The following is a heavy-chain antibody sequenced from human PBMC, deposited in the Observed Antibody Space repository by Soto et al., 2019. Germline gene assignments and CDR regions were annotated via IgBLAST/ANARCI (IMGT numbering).Heavy chain of an antibody. D-gene: IGHD2-8*01. CDR2: ISSSTTYI. CDR3: ARSQRNGAMDV. J-gene: IGHJ6*02. CDR1: GFTFNTYT. Sequence: PGGSLRLSCAASGFTFNTYTMNWVRQAPWKGLEWVSSISSSTTYIDYADSVKGRFTISRDDAKNSLFLQMSSLRADDTAVYYCARSQRNGAMDVWGQGTTVTVSS. V-gene: IGHV3-21*01.